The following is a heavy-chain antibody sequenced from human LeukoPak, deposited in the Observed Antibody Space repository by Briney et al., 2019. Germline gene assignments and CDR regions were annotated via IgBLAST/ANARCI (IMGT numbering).Heavy chain of an antibody. J-gene: IGHJ4*02. CDR3: ARESRGSSRLGY. CDR2: ISSSSTI. CDR1: GFTFSSYS. V-gene: IGHV3-48*01. D-gene: IGHD3-16*01. Sequence: GGSLRLSCAASGFTFSSYSMNWVRQAPGKGLEWVSYISSSSTIYYADSVKGRFTISRDNAKNSLYLQMNSLGAEDTAVYYCARESRGSSRLGYWGQGTLVTVSS.